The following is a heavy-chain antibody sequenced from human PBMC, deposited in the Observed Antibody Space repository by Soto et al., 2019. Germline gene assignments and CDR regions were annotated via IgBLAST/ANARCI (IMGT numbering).Heavy chain of an antibody. CDR1: GFTFSGFS. CDR3: ARGSSQPDYDGMDV. D-gene: IGHD2-2*01. J-gene: IGHJ6*02. CDR2: ISTRSLTI. Sequence: GGSLRLSCAASGFTFSGFSMNWVRQAPGKGLEWISYISTRSLTIDYADSVRGRFTISRDNAKDSLYLQMRSLRDEDTAVYYCARGSSQPDYDGMDVWGQGTTVTVSS. V-gene: IGHV3-48*02.